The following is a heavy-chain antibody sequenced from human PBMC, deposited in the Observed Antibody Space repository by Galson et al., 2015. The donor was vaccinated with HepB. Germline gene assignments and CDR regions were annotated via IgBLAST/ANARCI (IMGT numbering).Heavy chain of an antibody. V-gene: IGHV3-30*18. CDR2: ISYDGSNK. D-gene: IGHD3-3*01. Sequence: SLRLSCAASGFTFSSYGMHWVRQAPGKGLEWVAVISYDGSNKYYADSVKGRFTISRDNSKNTLYLQMNSLRAEDTAVYYCAKGVETTIFGVVIGKTPDYWGQGTLVTVSS. CDR3: AKGVETTIFGVVIGKTPDY. J-gene: IGHJ4*02. CDR1: GFTFSSYG.